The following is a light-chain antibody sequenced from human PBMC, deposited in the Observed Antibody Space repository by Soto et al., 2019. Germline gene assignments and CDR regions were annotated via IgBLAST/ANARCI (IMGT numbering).Light chain of an antibody. CDR3: QVWDSSSDHPRWV. V-gene: IGLV3-21*02. CDR2: DDS. J-gene: IGLJ3*02. CDR1: NIGSKS. Sequence: SYELTQPPSVSVAPGQTARITCGGNNIGSKSVHWYQQKPGQAPVLVVYDDSYRPSGIPERFSGSNSGNTATLTISRVEAGDEAVYYCQVWDSSSDHPRWVFGGGTKLTVL.